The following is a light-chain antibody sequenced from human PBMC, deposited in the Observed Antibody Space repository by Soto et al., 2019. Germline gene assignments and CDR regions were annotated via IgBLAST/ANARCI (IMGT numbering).Light chain of an antibody. V-gene: IGKV3-15*01. J-gene: IGKJ1*01. CDR2: GAS. Sequence: EIVMTQSPASLSVSPGGRATLSCKASQSVTNNLAWYQQKPGQALRLLIYGASARATGIPARFSGSGSETEFTLTISSLQSEDSAVYYCQHYNNWPPWAFGQGTKVEIK. CDR3: QHYNNWPPWA. CDR1: QSVTNN.